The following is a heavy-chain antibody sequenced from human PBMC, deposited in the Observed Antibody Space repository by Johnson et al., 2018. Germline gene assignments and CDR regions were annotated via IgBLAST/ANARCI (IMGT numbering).Heavy chain of an antibody. J-gene: IGHJ3*02. V-gene: IGHV3-7*01. Sequence: VQLVQSGGGLVQPGGSLRLSCAASGFTFSSYWMSWVRQAPGKGLEWVANIKQDGSASNYVYSVKGRFTISRDNAKNSLYMQMNSLRAEDTAGYYCARGLLTGALGAFDIWGQGTMVTVSS. CDR1: GFTFSSYW. CDR2: IKQDGSAS. CDR3: ARGLLTGALGAFDI. D-gene: IGHD3-22*01.